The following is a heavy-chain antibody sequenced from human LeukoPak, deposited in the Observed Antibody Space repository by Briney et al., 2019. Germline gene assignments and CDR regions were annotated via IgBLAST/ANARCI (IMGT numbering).Heavy chain of an antibody. CDR1: GFTFSSYG. CDR2: IWYDGSNK. V-gene: IGHV3-33*01. J-gene: IGHJ4*02. Sequence: GGSLRPSCAASGFTFSSYGMHWVRQAPGKGLEWVAVIWYDGSNKYYADSVKGRFTISRDNSKNTLYLQMNSLRAEDTAVYYCARDNTVAGNDYWGQGTLVTVSS. D-gene: IGHD6-19*01. CDR3: ARDNTVAGNDY.